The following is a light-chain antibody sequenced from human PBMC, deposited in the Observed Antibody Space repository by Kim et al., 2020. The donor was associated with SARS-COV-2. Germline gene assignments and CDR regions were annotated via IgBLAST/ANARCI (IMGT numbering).Light chain of an antibody. CDR2: KDS. J-gene: IGLJ3*02. CDR1: ALPKQY. Sequence: SYELTQPPSVSVSPGQTARITCSGDALPKQYAYWYQQKPGQAPVLVIYKDSERPSGIPERFSGSRSGTTVTLTISGVQAEDEADYYCQSADSSGTWVFGG. CDR3: QSADSSGTWV. V-gene: IGLV3-25*03.